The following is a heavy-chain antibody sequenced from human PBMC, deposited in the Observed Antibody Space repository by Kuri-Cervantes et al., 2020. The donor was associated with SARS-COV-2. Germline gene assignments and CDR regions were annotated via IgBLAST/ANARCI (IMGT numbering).Heavy chain of an antibody. CDR1: GFTFSSYW. Sequence: GGSLRLSCVASGFTFSSYWMHWVRQAPGKGLVWVSPLTNDGSDAVFADSVKGRFTISRDNAENMLYLYMNSLRADDTAVYYCARDSMTTRDFDYWGQGTLVTVSS. CDR3: ARDSMTTRDFDY. CDR2: LTNDGSDA. V-gene: IGHV3-74*01. D-gene: IGHD4-11*01. J-gene: IGHJ4*02.